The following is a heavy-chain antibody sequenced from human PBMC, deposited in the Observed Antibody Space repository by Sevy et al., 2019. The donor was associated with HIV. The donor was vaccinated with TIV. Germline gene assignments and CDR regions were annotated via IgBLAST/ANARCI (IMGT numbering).Heavy chain of an antibody. CDR1: GFTFSNAW. CDR3: TTDPRRHYYDSSGYYYVDY. Sequence: GGSLRLSCAASGFTFSNAWMSWVRQAPGKGLEWVGPIKSKTDGGTTDYAAPVKGRFTISRDDSKNTLYLQMNSLKTEDTAVYYCTTDPRRHYYDSSGYYYVDYWGQGTLVTVSS. CDR2: IKSKTDGGTT. D-gene: IGHD3-22*01. J-gene: IGHJ4*02. V-gene: IGHV3-15*01.